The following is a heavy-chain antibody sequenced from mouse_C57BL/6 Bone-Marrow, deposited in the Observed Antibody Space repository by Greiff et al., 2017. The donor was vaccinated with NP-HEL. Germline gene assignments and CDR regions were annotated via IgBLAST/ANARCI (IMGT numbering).Heavy chain of an antibody. Sequence: VKLQESGAELVKPGASVKLSCKASGYTFTSYWMQCVKQRPGQGLEWIGEIDPSDSYTNYNQKFKGKATLTVDTSSSTAYMQLSSLTSEDSAVYCCARWCQDTWDYWGQGTTLTVSS. CDR1: GYTFTSYW. J-gene: IGHJ2*01. D-gene: IGHD6-1*01. CDR3: ARWCQDTWDY. V-gene: IGHV1-50*01. CDR2: IDPSDSYT.